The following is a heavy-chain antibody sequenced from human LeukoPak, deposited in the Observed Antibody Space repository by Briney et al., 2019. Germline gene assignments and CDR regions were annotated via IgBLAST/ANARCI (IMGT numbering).Heavy chain of an antibody. D-gene: IGHD3-10*01. V-gene: IGHV3-23*01. CDR3: ARDWTGDSDGIDS. Sequence: GGSLRLSCAASGFTFDDYAMHWVRQAPGKGLEWVSSLLGSGDNIHYADSVKGRFTISRDNSKNTLYLQMNSLRAEDTALYYCARDWTGDSDGIDSWGQGTLVTVSS. CDR2: LLGSGDNI. CDR1: GFTFDDYA. J-gene: IGHJ4*02.